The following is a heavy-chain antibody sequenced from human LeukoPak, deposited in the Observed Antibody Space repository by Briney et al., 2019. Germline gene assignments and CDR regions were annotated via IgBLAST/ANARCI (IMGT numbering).Heavy chain of an antibody. J-gene: IGHJ4*02. V-gene: IGHV4-59*01. CDR1: GCSISSYY. D-gene: IGHD3-22*01. CDR3: ASTGRLDRSGYYAHDY. CDR2: IYYSGST. Sequence: SETLSLTCTVSGCSISSYYWSWIRQPPGKGLEWIGYIYYSGSTNYNPSLKSRVTISVDTSKNQFSLKLSSVTAADTAVYYCASTGRLDRSGYYAHDYWGQGTLVTVSS.